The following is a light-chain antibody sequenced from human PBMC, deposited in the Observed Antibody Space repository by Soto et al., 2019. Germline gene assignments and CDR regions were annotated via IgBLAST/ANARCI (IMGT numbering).Light chain of an antibody. CDR1: QSVSSN. V-gene: IGKV3-15*01. J-gene: IGKJ2*01. Sequence: EIVMTQSPATLSVTPGERATLSCRARQSVSSNLAWYQQKPGQAPRLSMYGASTMATGIPARFSESGSGTEFRLTISSLQSVVFAVYYRQLYNLWRPYTLGQGTKLQIK. CDR3: QLYNLWRPYT. CDR2: GAS.